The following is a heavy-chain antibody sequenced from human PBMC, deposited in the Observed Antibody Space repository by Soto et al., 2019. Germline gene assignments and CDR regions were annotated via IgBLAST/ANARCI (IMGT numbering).Heavy chain of an antibody. J-gene: IGHJ6*02. CDR1: GGSISSGGYS. V-gene: IGHV4-30-2*01. CDR2: IYHSGST. Sequence: QLQLQESGSGLVKPSQTPSLTCAVSGGSISSGGYSWSWIRQPPGKGLEWIGYIYHSGSTYYNPSLKSRVTISVDRSKNQFSLKLSSVTAADTAVYYCARAPGYCSGGSCYYYGMDVWGQGTTVTVSS. D-gene: IGHD2-15*01. CDR3: ARAPGYCSGGSCYYYGMDV.